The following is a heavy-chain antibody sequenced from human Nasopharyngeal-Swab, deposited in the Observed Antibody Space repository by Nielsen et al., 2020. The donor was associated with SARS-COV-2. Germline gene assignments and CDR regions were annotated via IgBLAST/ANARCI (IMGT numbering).Heavy chain of an antibody. CDR2: IYYSGST. Sequence: SETLSLTCTVSGGSISSSSYYWGWIRQPPGKGLEWIVSIYYSGSTYYNPSLKSRVTISVDTSKNQFSLKLSSVTAADTAVYYCARRVAAAYGQLRSRDYWGQGTLVTVSS. J-gene: IGHJ4*02. CDR3: ARRVAAAYGQLRSRDY. V-gene: IGHV4-39*01. CDR1: GGSISSSSYY. D-gene: IGHD6-13*01.